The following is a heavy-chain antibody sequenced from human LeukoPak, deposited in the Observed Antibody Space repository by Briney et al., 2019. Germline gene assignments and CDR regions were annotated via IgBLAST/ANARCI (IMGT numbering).Heavy chain of an antibody. CDR2: IYYSGST. D-gene: IGHD3-10*01. CDR3: ARVLPGEWFGELFRWFDP. Sequence: SETLSLTCTVSGGSISSSSYYWGWIRQPPGKGLEWSGSIYYSGSTYYNPSLKSRVTISVDTSKNQFSLKLSSVTAADTAVYYCARVLPGEWFGELFRWFDPWGQGTLVTVSS. V-gene: IGHV4-39*07. CDR1: GGSISSSSYY. J-gene: IGHJ5*02.